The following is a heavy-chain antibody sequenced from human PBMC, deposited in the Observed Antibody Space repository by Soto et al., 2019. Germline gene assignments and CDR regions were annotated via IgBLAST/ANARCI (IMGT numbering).Heavy chain of an antibody. Sequence: EVQLVESGGGVVWPGGSLRLSCAASGFTFDDYGMSWVRQAPGKGLEWVSGINWNGGSTGYADSVKGRFSISRDNAKNSLYLQMNSLRAEDTALYYCARLYSSGWYGPGRYWGQGTLVTVSS. CDR3: ARLYSSGWYGPGRY. J-gene: IGHJ4*02. D-gene: IGHD6-19*01. V-gene: IGHV3-20*04. CDR2: INWNGGST. CDR1: GFTFDDYG.